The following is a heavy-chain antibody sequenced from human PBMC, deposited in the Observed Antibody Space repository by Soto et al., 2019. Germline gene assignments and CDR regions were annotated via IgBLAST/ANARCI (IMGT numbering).Heavy chain of an antibody. CDR2: IYPGDSDT. CDR1: GYSFTTHW. D-gene: IGHD6-13*01. CDR3: ARLQAAAGDNDLTFDY. Sequence: PGESLKISCKGSGYSFTTHWIGWVRQMPGKGLEWMGGIYPGDSDTNYSPSFQGHVTISADKSISTACLQWNSLKASDTAMYYCARLQAAAGDNDLTFDYWGQGTLVTVSS. V-gene: IGHV5-51*01. J-gene: IGHJ4*02.